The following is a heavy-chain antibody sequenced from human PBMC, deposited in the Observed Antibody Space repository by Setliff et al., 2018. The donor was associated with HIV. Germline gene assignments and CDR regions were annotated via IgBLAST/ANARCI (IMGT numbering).Heavy chain of an antibody. V-gene: IGHV1-46*01. J-gene: IGHJ3*02. Sequence: RASVKVSCKASGYTFTSYYIHWVRQAPGQGLEWMGIINPSGGSTTYAQKFQGRVTMTRDTSTDTVYMKLSSLRSEDTAMYYCALITTTFDIWGQGTMVTVSS. D-gene: IGHD2-8*01. CDR3: ALITTTFDI. CDR1: GYTFTSYY. CDR2: INPSGGST.